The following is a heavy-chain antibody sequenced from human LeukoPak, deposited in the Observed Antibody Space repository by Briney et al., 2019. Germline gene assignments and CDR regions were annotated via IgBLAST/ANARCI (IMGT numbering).Heavy chain of an antibody. J-gene: IGHJ4*02. CDR3: ARDPLLVGATPPLDY. CDR1: GFTFSSYS. D-gene: IGHD1-26*01. CDR2: ISSSSSTI. V-gene: IGHV3-48*01. Sequence: AGGSLRLSCAASGFTFSSYSMNWVRQAPGKGLEWVSYISSSSSTIYYADSVKGRFTISGDNAKNSLYLQMNSLRAEDTAVYYCARDPLLVGATPPLDYWGQGTLVTVSS.